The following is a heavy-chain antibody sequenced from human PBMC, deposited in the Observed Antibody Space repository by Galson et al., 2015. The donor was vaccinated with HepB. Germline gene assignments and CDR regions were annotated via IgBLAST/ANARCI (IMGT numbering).Heavy chain of an antibody. V-gene: IGHV3-48*02. CDR3: ARDRMVHNGMDF. CDR2: ISSSRSTI. D-gene: IGHD3-10*01. CDR1: GFTFSSYS. J-gene: IGHJ6*04. Sequence: SLRLSCAASGFTFSSYSMHWVRQAPGKGLEWVSYISSSRSTIYYADSVKGRFTISRDNAKNSLYLQMNSLRDEDTAVYYCARDRMVHNGMDFWGKGTTVTVSS.